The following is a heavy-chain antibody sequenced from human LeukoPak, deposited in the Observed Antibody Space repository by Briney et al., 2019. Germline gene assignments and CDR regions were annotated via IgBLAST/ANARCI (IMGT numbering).Heavy chain of an antibody. J-gene: IGHJ5*01. Sequence: ASVKVSCKASGYTFTSYAMHWVRQAPGQRLEWMGWINAGNGNTKYSQKFQGRVTITRDTSASTAYMELSSLRSEDTAVYYCARFDDYVWGSYLYTFDSWGQGTLVTVSS. CDR1: GYTFTSYA. CDR3: ARFDDYVWGSYLYTFDS. V-gene: IGHV1-3*01. D-gene: IGHD3-16*02. CDR2: INAGNGNT.